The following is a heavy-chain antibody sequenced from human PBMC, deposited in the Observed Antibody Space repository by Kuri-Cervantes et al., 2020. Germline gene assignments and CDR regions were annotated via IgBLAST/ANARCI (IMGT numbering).Heavy chain of an antibody. CDR3: AKAAAYDSSGYLFDY. V-gene: IGHV3-21*01. D-gene: IGHD3-22*01. J-gene: IGHJ4*02. Sequence: GESLKISCAASGFTVSSNYMSWVRQAPGKGLEWVSSISSSSSYIYYADSVKGRFTISRDNSKNTLYLQMNSLRAEDTAVYYCAKAAAYDSSGYLFDYWGQGTLVTVSS. CDR1: GFTVSSNY. CDR2: ISSSSSYI.